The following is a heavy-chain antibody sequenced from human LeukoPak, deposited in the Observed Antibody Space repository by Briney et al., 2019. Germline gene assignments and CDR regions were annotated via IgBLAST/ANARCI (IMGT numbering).Heavy chain of an antibody. J-gene: IGHJ4*02. D-gene: IGHD6-6*01. Sequence: ASVKVSCKASGYTFTSYDINWVRQATGQGLEWMGWMNPNSGNTGYAQKFQGRVTMTRNTSISTAYMELSSLRAEDTAVYYCARDYSSSSAYADYWGQGTLVTVSS. CDR3: ARDYSSSSAYADY. V-gene: IGHV1-8*01. CDR1: GYTFTSYD. CDR2: MNPNSGNT.